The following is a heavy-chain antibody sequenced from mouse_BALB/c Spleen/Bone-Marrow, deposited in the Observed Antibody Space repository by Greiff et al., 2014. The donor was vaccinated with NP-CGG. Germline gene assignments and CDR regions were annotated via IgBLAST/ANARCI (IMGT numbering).Heavy chain of an antibody. V-gene: IGHV1-39*01. J-gene: IGHJ1*01. Sequence: VQLQQSGPELVKPGASVKISCKASGYSFTDYIMLWVKQSYGKSLEWIGNINPYYGSTSYNLKFKGKATLTVDKSSSTAYMQLNSLTSEDSAVYYCARGPYYGNYFDVWGAGTTVTVSS. CDR3: ARGPYYGNYFDV. D-gene: IGHD2-10*01. CDR2: INPYYGST. CDR1: GYSFTDYI.